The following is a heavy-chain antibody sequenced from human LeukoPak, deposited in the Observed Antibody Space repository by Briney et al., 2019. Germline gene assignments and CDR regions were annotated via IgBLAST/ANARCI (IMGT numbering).Heavy chain of an antibody. CDR3: ARDVHYDFWSGYYHY. V-gene: IGHV3-66*01. Sequence: GGSLRLSCAASGFTVSSNYMSWVRQAPGKGLEWVSVIYSGGSTYYADSVKGRFTISRDNSKNTLYLQMNSLRAEDTAVYYCARDVHYDFWSGYYHYWGQGTLVTVSS. CDR1: GFTVSSNY. D-gene: IGHD3-3*01. J-gene: IGHJ4*02. CDR2: IYSGGST.